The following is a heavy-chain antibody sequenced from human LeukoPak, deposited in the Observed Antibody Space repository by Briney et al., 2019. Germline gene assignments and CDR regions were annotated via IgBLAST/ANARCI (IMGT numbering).Heavy chain of an antibody. V-gene: IGHV4-59*01. D-gene: IGHD2-8*01. J-gene: IGHJ5*02. CDR3: ARDSMYATNYFDP. CDR2: IYYSGGT. Sequence: PSETLSLTCSVSGGSIRSSYWNWIRRSPGKGLEWLGYIYYSGGTNYNPSLKGRVTLSIDMSKNLFSLRLTSVTAADTAVYYCARDSMYATNYFDPWGQGTLVTVSS. CDR1: GGSIRSSY.